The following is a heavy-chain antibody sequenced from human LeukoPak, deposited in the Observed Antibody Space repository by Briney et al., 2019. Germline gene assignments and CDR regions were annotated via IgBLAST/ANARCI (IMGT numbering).Heavy chain of an antibody. Sequence: GGSLRLSCAASGFTFSSYWMSWVRQAPGKGLEWVANIKQDGSEKYYVDSVKGRFAISRDNAKNSLYLQMNSLRAEDTAVYYCARDERGYCSSTSCLHDAFDIWGQGTMVTVSS. CDR2: IKQDGSEK. D-gene: IGHD2-2*01. CDR3: ARDERGYCSSTSCLHDAFDI. V-gene: IGHV3-7*01. CDR1: GFTFSSYW. J-gene: IGHJ3*02.